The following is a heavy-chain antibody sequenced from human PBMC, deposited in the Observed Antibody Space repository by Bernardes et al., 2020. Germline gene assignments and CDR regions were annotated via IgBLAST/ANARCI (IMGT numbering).Heavy chain of an antibody. CDR1: RFPHRSHA. CDR2: LRCCGCST. J-gene: IGHJ6*03. V-gene: IGHV3-23*01. D-gene: IGHD3-3*01. CDR3: ANLEIPRYYYYYYMDV. Sequence: GGYQRLSIASCRFPHRSHAIIWAPPAPGKGLEWVSALRCCGCSTYYADSVKGRFTITRHNSKNTLYVQMNSRRAEDTAVYYCANLEIPRYYYYYYMDVWGKGTTVTVSS.